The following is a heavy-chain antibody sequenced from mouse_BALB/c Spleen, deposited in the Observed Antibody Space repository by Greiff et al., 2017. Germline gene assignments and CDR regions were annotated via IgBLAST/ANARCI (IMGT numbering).Heavy chain of an antibody. J-gene: IGHJ4*01. CDR2: ISNGGGST. CDR3: ARHEDYGSAMGY. V-gene: IGHV5-12-2*01. CDR1: GFTFSSYT. D-gene: IGHD1-1*01. Sequence: EVKLVESGGGLVQPGGSLKLSCAASGFTFSSYTMSWVRQTPEKRLEWVAYISNGGGSTYYPDTVKGRFTISRDNAKNTLYLQMSSLKSEDTAMYYCARHEDYGSAMGYWGQGTSVTVSS.